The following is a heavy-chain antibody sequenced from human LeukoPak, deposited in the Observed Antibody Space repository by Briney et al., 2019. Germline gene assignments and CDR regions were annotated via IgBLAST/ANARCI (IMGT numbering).Heavy chain of an antibody. Sequence: GGSLRLSCAASGFTFSSYAMHWVRQAPGKGLEWVAVISYDGSNKYYADSVKGRFTISRDNSKNTLYLQMNSLRAEDTAVYYCARDPNTAMAGTYYFDYWGQGTLVTVSS. CDR1: GFTFSSYA. V-gene: IGHV3-30-3*01. D-gene: IGHD5-18*01. CDR3: ARDPNTAMAGTYYFDY. J-gene: IGHJ4*02. CDR2: ISYDGSNK.